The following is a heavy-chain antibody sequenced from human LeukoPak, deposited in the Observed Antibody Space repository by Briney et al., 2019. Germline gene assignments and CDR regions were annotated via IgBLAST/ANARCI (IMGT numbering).Heavy chain of an antibody. V-gene: IGHV4-59*01. CDR3: ARSYDSSGYYLPPYYFDY. CDR1: SGSISSYY. J-gene: IGHJ4*02. D-gene: IGHD3-22*01. CDR2: IYYSGST. Sequence: SETLSLTCTVSSGSISSYYWSWIRQPPGKGLEWIGYIYYSGSTNYNPSLKSRVTISVDTSKNQFSLKLSSVTAADTAVYYCARSYDSSGYYLPPYYFDYWGQGTLVTVSS.